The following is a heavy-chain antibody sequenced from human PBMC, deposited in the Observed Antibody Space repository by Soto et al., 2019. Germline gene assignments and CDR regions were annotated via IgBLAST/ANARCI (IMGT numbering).Heavy chain of an antibody. J-gene: IGHJ4*02. CDR3: ARGRYYDILTGYYYFDY. V-gene: IGHV4-34*01. CDR1: GGSFSGYY. Sequence: SETLSLTCAVYGGSFSGYYWSWIRQPPGKGLEWIGEINHSGSTNYNPSLKSRVTISVDTSKNQFSLKLSSVTAADTAVYYCARGRYYDILTGYYYFDYWGQGTLVTVSS. D-gene: IGHD3-9*01. CDR2: INHSGST.